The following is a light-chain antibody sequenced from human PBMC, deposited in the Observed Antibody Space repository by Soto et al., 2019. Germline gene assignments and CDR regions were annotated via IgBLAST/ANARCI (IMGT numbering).Light chain of an antibody. Sequence: QSALTQPASVSGSPGQSITISCTGTYSDVGGYKFVSWYQQHPDKAPKLLIYEVSNRPSGVSTRFSVSKSGNTASLTISGLQAEDEAEYYCSSYTSSSTLEGVVFGGGTKLTVL. CDR3: SSYTSSSTLEGVV. CDR1: YSDVGGYKF. J-gene: IGLJ2*01. CDR2: EVS. V-gene: IGLV2-14*01.